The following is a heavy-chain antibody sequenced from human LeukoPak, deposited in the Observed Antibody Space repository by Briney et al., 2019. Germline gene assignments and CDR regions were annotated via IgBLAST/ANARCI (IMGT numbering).Heavy chain of an antibody. CDR3: AKTVPNSSSWYYYYYYGMDV. V-gene: IGHV3-23*01. CDR2: ISGSGGST. Sequence: PGGSLRLSCAASGFTFNNYAMSWVRQAPGKGLEWVSAISGSGGSTYYADSVKGRFTISRDNSKNTLYLQMDSLRAEDTAVYYCAKTVPNSSSWYYYYYYGMDVWGQGTTVTVSS. J-gene: IGHJ6*02. D-gene: IGHD6-13*01. CDR1: GFTFNNYA.